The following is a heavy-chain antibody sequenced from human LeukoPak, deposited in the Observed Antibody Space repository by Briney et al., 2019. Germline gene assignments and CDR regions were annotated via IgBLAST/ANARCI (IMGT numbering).Heavy chain of an antibody. J-gene: IGHJ4*02. CDR1: GGSFSGYY. V-gene: IGHV4-59*01. CDR3: ARAGDYGDYYSPVLFDY. D-gene: IGHD4-17*01. CDR2: IYYSGST. Sequence: SETLSLTCAVYGGSFSGYYWSWIRQPPGKGLEWIGYIYYSGSTNYNPSLKSRVTISVDTSKNQFSLKLSSVTAADTAVYYCARAGDYGDYYSPVLFDYWGQGTLVTVSS.